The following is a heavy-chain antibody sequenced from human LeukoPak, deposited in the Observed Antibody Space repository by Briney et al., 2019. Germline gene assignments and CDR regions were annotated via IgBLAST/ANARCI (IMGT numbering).Heavy chain of an antibody. V-gene: IGHV3-48*03. CDR1: GFTFESYA. Sequence: PGGSLRLSCAASGFTFESYAMSWVRQAPGKGLEWVSYISSSGSTIYYADSVKGRFTISRDNAKNSLYLQMNSLRAEDTAVYYCARDFGGAAVDYWGQGTLVTVSS. CDR2: ISSSGSTI. CDR3: ARDFGGAAVDY. J-gene: IGHJ4*02. D-gene: IGHD3-10*01.